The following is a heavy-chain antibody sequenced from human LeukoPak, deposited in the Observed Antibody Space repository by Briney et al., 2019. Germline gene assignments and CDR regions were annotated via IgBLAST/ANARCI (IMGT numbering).Heavy chain of an antibody. CDR1: GFTFSSSW. Sequence: GGSLRLSCAASGFTFSSSWMHWVCQAPEKGLEWVADIKCDGSEKYYVDSVKGRLTISRDNAKNSLYLQVNSLRAEDIRSGSYSLIDYWGQGTTVTVSS. CDR2: IKCDGSEK. D-gene: IGHD3-10*01. V-gene: IGHV3-52*01. CDR3: SLIDY. J-gene: IGHJ4*03.